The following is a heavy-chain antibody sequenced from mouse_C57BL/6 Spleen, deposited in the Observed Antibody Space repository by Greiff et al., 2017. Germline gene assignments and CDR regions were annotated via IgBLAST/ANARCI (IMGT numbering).Heavy chain of an antibody. Sequence: EVKLEESEGGLVQPGRSMKSSCTVFGFTFSDYYMAWVRQVPEKGLEWVANINYDGSSTYYLDSLKSRFIISRDNAKNILYLQMSSLKSQDTATYYCAREEYYGSSTWFAYWGQGTLVTVSA. CDR3: AREEYYGSSTWFAY. D-gene: IGHD1-1*01. CDR1: GFTFSDYY. CDR2: INYDGSST. V-gene: IGHV5-16*01. J-gene: IGHJ3*01.